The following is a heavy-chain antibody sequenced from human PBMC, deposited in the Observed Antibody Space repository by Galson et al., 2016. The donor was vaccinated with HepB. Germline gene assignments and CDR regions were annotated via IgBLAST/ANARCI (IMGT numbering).Heavy chain of an antibody. J-gene: IGHJ2*01. Sequence: SLRLSCAASGFTFSSYAVNWVRQAPGKGLEWVSSISGSGTTTFYADSVKGRFTISRDNTKNSLYLQMNSLRAEDTAVYYCARGVNLYCCVWWYFDLWGRGTLVTVSS. V-gene: IGHV3-48*03. CDR2: ISGSGTTT. D-gene: IGHD2-21*01. CDR3: ARGVNLYCCVWWYFDL. CDR1: GFTFSSYA.